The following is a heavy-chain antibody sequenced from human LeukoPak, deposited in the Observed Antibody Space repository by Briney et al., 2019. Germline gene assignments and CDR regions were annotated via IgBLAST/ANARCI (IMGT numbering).Heavy chain of an antibody. CDR2: INPNSGGT. D-gene: IGHD6-13*01. CDR3: ASMNSSSWYLPSYYYYGMDV. V-gene: IGHV1-2*02. CDR1: GYTFTGYY. J-gene: IGHJ6*02. Sequence: ASVKVSCKASGYTFTGYYMHWVRQAPGQGLEWMGWINPNSGGTNYAQKFQGRVTMTRDTSISTAYMELSRLRSDDTAVYYCASMNSSSWYLPSYYYYGMDVWGQGTTVTVSS.